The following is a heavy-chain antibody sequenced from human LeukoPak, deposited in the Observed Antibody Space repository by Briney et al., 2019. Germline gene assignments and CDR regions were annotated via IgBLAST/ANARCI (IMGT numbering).Heavy chain of an antibody. D-gene: IGHD5-18*01. CDR2: ISYDGSNK. V-gene: IGHV3-30*18. CDR1: GFTFSSYG. Sequence: GGSLRLSCAASGFTFSSYGMHWVRQAPGKGLEWVAVISYDGSNKYYADSVKGRFTISRDNSKNTLYLQMNSLRAEDTAVYYCAKGIQLWLTFDYWGQGTLVTVSS. J-gene: IGHJ4*02. CDR3: AKGIQLWLTFDY.